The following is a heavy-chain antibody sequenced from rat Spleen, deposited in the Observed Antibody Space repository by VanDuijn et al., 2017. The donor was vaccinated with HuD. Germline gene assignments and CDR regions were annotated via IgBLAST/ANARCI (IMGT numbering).Heavy chain of an antibody. CDR3: TRDYGYNYGVMDA. CDR1: GFTFNNYW. J-gene: IGHJ4*01. Sequence: EVQLVESGGGLVQPGRSLKLSCVASGFTFNNYWMTWIRQAPGKGLEWVASITNTGDSAYYPDSVKGRFTISRDNAKSTLYLQMNSLRSEDTATYYCTRDYGYNYGVMDAWGQGASVTVSS. CDR2: ITNTGDSA. D-gene: IGHD1-9*01. V-gene: IGHV5-31*01.